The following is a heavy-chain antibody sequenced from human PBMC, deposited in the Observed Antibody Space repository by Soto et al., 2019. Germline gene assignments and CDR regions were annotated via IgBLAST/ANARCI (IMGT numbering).Heavy chain of an antibody. V-gene: IGHV1-18*04. CDR1: GYTFTSYG. CDR3: ARNRYCSGGSCYSGSYYYYGMDV. Sequence: ASVKVSCKASGYTFTSYGISWVRQAPGQGLEWMGWISAYNGNTNYAQKLQGRVTMTTDTSTSTAYMELRSLRSDDTAVYYCARNRYCSGGSCYSGSYYYYGMDVWRQGTTVTVSS. J-gene: IGHJ6*02. CDR2: ISAYNGNT. D-gene: IGHD2-15*01.